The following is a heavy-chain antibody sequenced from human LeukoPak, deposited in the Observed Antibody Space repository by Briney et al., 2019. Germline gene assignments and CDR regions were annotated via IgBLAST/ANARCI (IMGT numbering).Heavy chain of an antibody. CDR1: GGSISSGSYY. CDR2: IYTSGST. J-gene: IGHJ4*02. Sequence: SETLSLTCTVSGGSISSGSYYWSWIRQPAWKGLEWIGRIYTSGSTNYNPSLKSRVTISVDTSKNQFSLKLSSVTAADTAVYYCARQEINSHAHDYWGQGTLVTVSS. CDR3: ARQEINSHAHDY. D-gene: IGHD4-23*01. V-gene: IGHV4-61*02.